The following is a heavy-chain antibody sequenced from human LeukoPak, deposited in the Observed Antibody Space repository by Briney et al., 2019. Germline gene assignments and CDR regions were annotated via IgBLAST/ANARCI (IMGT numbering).Heavy chain of an antibody. CDR1: GGSISSYY. J-gene: IGHJ4*02. V-gene: IGHV4-59*01. Sequence: PSETLSLTCTVSGGSISSYYWSWIRQPPGKGLEWIGYIYYSGSTNYNPSLKSRVTISVDTSKNQFSLKLSSVTAADTAMYYCARLSMRGYYFDYWGQGTLVTVSS. CDR2: IYYSGST. D-gene: IGHD2-8*01. CDR3: ARLSMRGYYFDY.